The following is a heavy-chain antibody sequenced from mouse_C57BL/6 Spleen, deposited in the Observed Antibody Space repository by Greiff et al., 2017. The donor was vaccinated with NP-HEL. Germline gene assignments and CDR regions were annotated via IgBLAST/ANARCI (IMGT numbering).Heavy chain of an antibody. CDR1: GYTFTDYY. CDR3: ARSVLGTDY. J-gene: IGHJ2*01. CDR2: INPYNGGT. D-gene: IGHD4-1*01. Sequence: DVQLQESGPVLVKPGASVKMSCKASGYTFTDYYMNWVKQSHGKSLEWIGVINPYNGGTSYNQKFKGKATLTVDKSSSTAYMELNSLTSEDSAVYYCARSVLGTDYWGQGTTLTVSS. V-gene: IGHV1-19*01.